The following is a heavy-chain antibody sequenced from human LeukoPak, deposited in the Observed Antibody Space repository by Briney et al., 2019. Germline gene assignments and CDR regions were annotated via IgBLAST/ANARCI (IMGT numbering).Heavy chain of an antibody. Sequence: VKVSCKASGYTFTSYGISWVRQAPGQGLEWMGWISACNGNTNYAQKLQGRVTMTTDTSTSTAYMELRSLRSDDTAVYYCARVTYYDYVWGIFDYWGQGTLVTVSS. V-gene: IGHV1-18*01. CDR2: ISACNGNT. CDR1: GYTFTSYG. D-gene: IGHD3-16*01. J-gene: IGHJ4*02. CDR3: ARVTYYDYVWGIFDY.